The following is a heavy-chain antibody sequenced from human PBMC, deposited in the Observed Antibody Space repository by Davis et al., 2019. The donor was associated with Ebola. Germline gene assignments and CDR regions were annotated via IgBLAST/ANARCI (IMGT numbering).Heavy chain of an antibody. J-gene: IGHJ2*01. Sequence: GGSLRLSCAASGFTFSGYYMNWIRQAPGKGLECISYISSSGSSIYYADSVKGRFTISRDNAKNSLYLQMNSLGPEDTAVYCCARGRGVYSLPNFDYWGRGTLVSVSS. CDR2: ISSSGSSI. CDR1: GFTFSGYY. V-gene: IGHV3-11*04. D-gene: IGHD3-9*01. CDR3: ARGRGVYSLPNFDY.